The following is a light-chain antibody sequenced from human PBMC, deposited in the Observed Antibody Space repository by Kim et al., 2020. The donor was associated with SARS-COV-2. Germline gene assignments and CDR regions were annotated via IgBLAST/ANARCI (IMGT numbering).Light chain of an antibody. Sequence: SLSPGERAPRSGRASQSVSSYLAWYQQKPGQAPRLLIYDASNRATGIPARFSGSGSGTDFTLTISSLEPEDFAVYYCQQRTNWPHTFGQGTKLEIK. CDR3: QQRTNWPHT. CDR2: DAS. J-gene: IGKJ2*01. CDR1: QSVSSY. V-gene: IGKV3-11*01.